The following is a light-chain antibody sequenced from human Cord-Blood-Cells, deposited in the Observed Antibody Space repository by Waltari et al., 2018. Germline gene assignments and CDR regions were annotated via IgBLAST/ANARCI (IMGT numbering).Light chain of an antibody. J-gene: IGKJ4*01. V-gene: IGKV3-15*01. CDR1: QSVSSN. Sequence: EIVMTQSPSTLSVSPGEGATLSCRASQSVSSNLAWYQQKPGPAPRLLSYGASTRATGIPAMVSGSGSGKEVTLTIRSLQSADFEVYYCQQYNNWPLTFGGRSKVEIK. CDR2: GAS. CDR3: QQYNNWPLT.